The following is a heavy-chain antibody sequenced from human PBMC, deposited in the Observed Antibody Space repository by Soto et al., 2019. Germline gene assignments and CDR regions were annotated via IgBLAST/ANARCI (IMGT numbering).Heavy chain of an antibody. D-gene: IGHD5-18*01. Sequence: QVQLQESGPGLVKPSETLSLTCTVSGGSVSSGSYYWSWIRQPPGKGLEWIGYIYYSGSTNYNPSLKSRVTISVDTSKYQFALKLSSLTAADTAVYYCASISGYSYGLPPYFDYWGQGTLVTVSS. CDR3: ASISGYSYGLPPYFDY. V-gene: IGHV4-61*01. CDR2: IYYSGST. J-gene: IGHJ4*02. CDR1: GGSVSSGSYY.